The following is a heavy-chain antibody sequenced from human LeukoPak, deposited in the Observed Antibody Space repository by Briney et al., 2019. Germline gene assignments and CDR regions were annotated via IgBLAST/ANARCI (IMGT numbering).Heavy chain of an antibody. D-gene: IGHD5-12*01. J-gene: IGHJ4*02. CDR3: ARDSGNGVATNFDY. V-gene: IGHV1-2*02. CDR1: GYTFTGYY. Sequence: ASVKVSCKASGYTFTGYYMHWVRQAPGQGLEWMGWINPNSGGTNYAQKFQGRVTMTRDTSISTAYMELSSLRSEDTAVYYCARDSGNGVATNFDYWGQGTLVTVSS. CDR2: INPNSGGT.